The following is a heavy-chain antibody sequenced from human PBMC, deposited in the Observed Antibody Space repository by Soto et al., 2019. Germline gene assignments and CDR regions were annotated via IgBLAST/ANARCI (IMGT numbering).Heavy chain of an antibody. Sequence: GGSLRLSCTFSGFTSDDYDYALTWVRQAPGKGLQWLGLIRGSTYGGTTEYAASVKGRFTISRDDSEGIAYLQMNSLKTEDTAVYYCSRDGDFYGLDVWGQGTTVTVSS. CDR1: GFTSDDYDYA. J-gene: IGHJ6*02. CDR2: IRGSTYGGTT. V-gene: IGHV3-49*04. CDR3: SRDGDFYGLDV. D-gene: IGHD3-3*01.